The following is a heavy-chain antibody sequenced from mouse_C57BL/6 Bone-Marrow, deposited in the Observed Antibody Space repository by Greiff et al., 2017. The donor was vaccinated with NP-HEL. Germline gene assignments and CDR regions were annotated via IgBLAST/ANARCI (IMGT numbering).Heavy chain of an antibody. D-gene: IGHD1-1*01. V-gene: IGHV1-50*01. CDR2: IDPSDSYT. CDR3: ARDYYGSSYVGY. J-gene: IGHJ2*01. CDR1: GYTFTSYW. Sequence: QVQLQQSGAELVKPGASVKLSCKASGYTFTSYWMQWVKQRPGQGLEWIGEIDPSDSYTNSNQKFKGKATLTVDTSSSTAYMQLSSLTSEDSAVYYCARDYYGSSYVGYWGQGTTLTVSS.